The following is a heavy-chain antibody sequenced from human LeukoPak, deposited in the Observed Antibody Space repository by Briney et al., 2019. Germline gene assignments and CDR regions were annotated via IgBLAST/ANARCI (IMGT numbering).Heavy chain of an antibody. CDR3: ARGGYSGSYYAQFDY. CDR2: IIPIFGTA. Sequence: SVKVSCKASGGTFSSYAISWVRQAPGQGLEWMGVIIPIFGTANYAQKFQGRVTITADESTSTAYMELSSLRSEDTAVYYCARGGYSGSYYAQFDYWGQGTLVTVSS. J-gene: IGHJ4*02. V-gene: IGHV1-69*13. D-gene: IGHD1-26*01. CDR1: GGTFSSYA.